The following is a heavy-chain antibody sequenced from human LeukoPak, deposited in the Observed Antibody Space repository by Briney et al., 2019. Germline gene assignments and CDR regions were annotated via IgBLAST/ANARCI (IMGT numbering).Heavy chain of an antibody. CDR3: AGCSGWYMGAPFDY. V-gene: IGHV3-48*03. J-gene: IGHJ4*02. Sequence: GGSLRLSCAASGFTFSSYEMNWVRQAPGKGLEWVAYSSYSGSIIYYADSVKGRFTISRDNSKNLLYLQMSSLRAEDTATYYCAGCSGWYMGAPFDYWGQGTLVTVSS. CDR1: GFTFSSYE. D-gene: IGHD6-19*01. CDR2: SSYSGSII.